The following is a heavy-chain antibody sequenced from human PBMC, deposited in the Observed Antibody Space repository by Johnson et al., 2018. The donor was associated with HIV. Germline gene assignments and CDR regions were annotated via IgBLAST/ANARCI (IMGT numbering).Heavy chain of an antibody. D-gene: IGHD4-11*01. CDR1: GFTSSSYA. CDR3: ARETVTSGAFDI. Sequence: QVQLVESGGGVVQPGRSLRLPCAPSGFTSSSYAMHWVRQAPGKGLEWVAVISYDGSIKYYADSVKARFTISRDNSKNTLYLQMNSLRAGDTAVYYCARETVTSGAFDIWGQGTMVTVSS. V-gene: IGHV3-30*04. J-gene: IGHJ3*02. CDR2: ISYDGSIK.